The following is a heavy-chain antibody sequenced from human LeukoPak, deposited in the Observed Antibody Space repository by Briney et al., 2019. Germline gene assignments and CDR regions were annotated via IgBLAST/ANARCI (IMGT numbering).Heavy chain of an antibody. CDR2: IYPGDSDT. V-gene: IGHV5-51*01. CDR3: ARQIEYSSSSVYYYYMDV. J-gene: IGHJ6*03. Sequence: GESLKISCKGSGYSFTSYWIGWVRQMPGKGLEWMGIIYPGDSDTRYSPSFQGQVTISADKSISTAYLQWSSLKASDTAMYYCARQIEYSSSSVYYYYMDVWGKGTTVTISS. CDR1: GYSFTSYW. D-gene: IGHD6-6*01.